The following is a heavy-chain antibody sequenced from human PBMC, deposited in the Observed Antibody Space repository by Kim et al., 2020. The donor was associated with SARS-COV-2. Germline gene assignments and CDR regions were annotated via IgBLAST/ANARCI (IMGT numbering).Heavy chain of an antibody. J-gene: IGHJ3*02. CDR3: AAVGYRNNWNYLAFDI. Sequence: SVKVSCKASGFTFTSSAMQWVRQARGQRLEWIGWIVVGSGNTNYAQKFQERVTITRDMSTSTAYMELSSLRSEDTAVYYCAAVGYRNNWNYLAFDIWGQGTMVTVSS. CDR1: GFTFTSSA. V-gene: IGHV1-58*02. CDR2: IVVGSGNT. D-gene: IGHD1-7*01.